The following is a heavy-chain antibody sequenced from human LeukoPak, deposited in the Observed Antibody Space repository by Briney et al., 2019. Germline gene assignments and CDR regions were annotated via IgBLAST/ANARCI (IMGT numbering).Heavy chain of an antibody. CDR3: AQSSGTGSYYYDSSGNHEAY. J-gene: IGHJ4*02. CDR1: GFTFSSYG. V-gene: IGHV3-30*02. CDR2: IWYDGSNK. Sequence: GALRLSCAASGFTFSSYGMHWVRQAPGKGLEWVAVIWYDGSNKYYADSVKGRFTISRDNSKNTLYLQMNSLRAEDTAVYYCAQSSGTGSYYYDSSGNHEAYWGQGTLVTVSS. D-gene: IGHD3-22*01.